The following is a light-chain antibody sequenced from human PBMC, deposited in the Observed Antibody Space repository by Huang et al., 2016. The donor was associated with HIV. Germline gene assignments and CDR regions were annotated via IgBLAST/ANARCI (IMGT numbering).Light chain of an antibody. CDR1: QDISNL. Sequence: DIQMTQSPSSLSASVGDRVTITCQASQDISNLLNWYQQKPGKAPKLLIYAASNLETGVPSRFSGSGSGTDFTVTISSLQPEDIATYYCQHYGNLPLTFGGGTKVEIK. CDR2: AAS. J-gene: IGKJ4*01. V-gene: IGKV1-33*01. CDR3: QHYGNLPLT.